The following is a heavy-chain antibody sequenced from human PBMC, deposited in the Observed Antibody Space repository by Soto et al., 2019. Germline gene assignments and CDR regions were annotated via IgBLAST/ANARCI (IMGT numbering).Heavy chain of an antibody. D-gene: IGHD6-13*01. Sequence: GGSLRLSCSASGFSFSTYGMHWVRQAPGKGLEYVSVISSNGGSTNYADSVKGRFTISRDNSKNTLYLQMSSLRAEDTAVYYCVKDFSSWSLYFDDWGQGTLVTVSS. J-gene: IGHJ4*02. CDR2: ISSNGGST. V-gene: IGHV3-64D*06. CDR1: GFSFSTYG. CDR3: VKDFSSWSLYFDD.